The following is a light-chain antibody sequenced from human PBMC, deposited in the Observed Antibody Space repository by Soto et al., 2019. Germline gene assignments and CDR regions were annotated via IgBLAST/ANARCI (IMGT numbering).Light chain of an antibody. CDR1: SNDVGGYNY. CDR2: EVN. Sequence: QSVLTQPPSASGSPGQSVTISCSGTSNDVGGYNYVSWYQQHPGKAPKLMIYEVNKRPSGVPDRFSGSKSGNTASLTVSGLQAEDEDDYYCSSFAVSNSFVFGTGTKVTAL. J-gene: IGLJ1*01. CDR3: SSFAVSNSFV. V-gene: IGLV2-8*01.